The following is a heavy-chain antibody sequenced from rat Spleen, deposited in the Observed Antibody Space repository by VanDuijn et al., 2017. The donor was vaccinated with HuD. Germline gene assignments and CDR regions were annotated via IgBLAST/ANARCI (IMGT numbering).Heavy chain of an antibody. J-gene: IGHJ1*01. D-gene: IGHD1-2*01. Sequence: EVQLVESDGGLVQPGRSLKLSCAASGFTFSDYYMAWVRQAPTKGLEWVATISYDESSTYYRDSVKGRFTISRDNAKSTLYLQMDSLRSEDTATYSCTREEQLYWYFDFWGPGTMVTVSA. CDR1: GFTFSDYY. CDR2: ISYDESST. CDR3: TREEQLYWYFDF. V-gene: IGHV5-29*01.